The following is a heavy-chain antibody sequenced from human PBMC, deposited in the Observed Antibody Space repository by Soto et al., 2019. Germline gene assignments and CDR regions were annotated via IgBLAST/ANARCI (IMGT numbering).Heavy chain of an antibody. Sequence: QVQLQESGPGLVKPSETLSLTCSVSGVSTSNHYWTWIRKPPGQGPEWIGCIYYRGTTNYNASFNSRVTISVDTSKNQFSLKLTSVTTADTAVYYCARGGGSPYHDHEFDYWGQGILVTDSS. CDR3: ARGGGSPYHDHEFDY. CDR2: IYYRGTT. J-gene: IGHJ4*02. D-gene: IGHD2-2*01. CDR1: GVSTSNHY. V-gene: IGHV4-59*11.